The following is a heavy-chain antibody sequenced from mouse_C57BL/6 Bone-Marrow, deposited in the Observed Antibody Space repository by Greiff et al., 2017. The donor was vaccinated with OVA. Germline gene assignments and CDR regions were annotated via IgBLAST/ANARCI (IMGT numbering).Heavy chain of an antibody. CDR1: GYTFTTYR. J-gene: IGHJ3*01. CDR2: FHPYNDDT. D-gene: IGHD2-4*01. Sequence: QVQLKESGAELVKPGASVKMSCKASGYTFTTYRIEWMKQNHGKSLEWIGNFHPYNDDTKYNEKFKGKATLTVEKSSSTVYLELSRLTSDDSAVYYCARPGDYDGDWFAYWGQGTLVTVSA. CDR3: ARPGDYDGDWFAY. V-gene: IGHV1-47*01.